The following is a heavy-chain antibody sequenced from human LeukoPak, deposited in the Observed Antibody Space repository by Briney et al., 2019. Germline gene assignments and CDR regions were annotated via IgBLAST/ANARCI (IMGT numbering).Heavy chain of an antibody. J-gene: IGHJ4*02. CDR3: ARDQPYYSDSGSFVPFHY. D-gene: IGHD3-10*01. CDR2: ISSSGSTI. Sequence: GGSLRLSCAASGFTFSSYEMNWVRQAPGKGLEWVSYISSSGSTIYYADSVKGRFTISRDNAKNSLYLQMYTLRAEDTAVYYCARDQPYYSDSGSFVPFHYWGQGTLVTVSS. V-gene: IGHV3-48*03. CDR1: GFTFSSYE.